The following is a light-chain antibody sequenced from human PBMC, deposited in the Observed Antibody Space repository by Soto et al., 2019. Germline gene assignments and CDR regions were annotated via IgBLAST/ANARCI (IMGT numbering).Light chain of an antibody. Sequence: LTQLPSASWTPGQRVTISCSGSSSNIGSKTVNWYQQLPGTAPKLLIYSNNQRPSGVPDRFSGSKSGTSASLAISGLQSEDEADYHRAAWDDSLNGPVFGGGTKVTVL. J-gene: IGLJ3*02. V-gene: IGLV1-44*01. CDR3: AAWDDSLNGPV. CDR1: SSNIGSKT. CDR2: SNN.